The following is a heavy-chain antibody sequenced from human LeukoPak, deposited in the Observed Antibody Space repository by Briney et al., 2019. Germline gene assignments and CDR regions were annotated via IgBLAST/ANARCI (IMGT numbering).Heavy chain of an antibody. D-gene: IGHD3-10*01. CDR1: GGSFSGYY. Sequence: SETLSLTCAVYGGSFSGYYWSWIRQPPGKGLEWIGEINHSGSTNYNPSLKSRVTISVDTPKNQFSLKLSSVTAADTAVYYCARGKKVAYYYGSGSYYPDYWGQGTLVTVSS. CDR2: INHSGST. J-gene: IGHJ4*02. CDR3: ARGKKVAYYYGSGSYYPDY. V-gene: IGHV4-34*01.